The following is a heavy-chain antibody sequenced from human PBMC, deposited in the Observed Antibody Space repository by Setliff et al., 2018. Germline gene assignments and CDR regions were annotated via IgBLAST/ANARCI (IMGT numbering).Heavy chain of an antibody. J-gene: IGHJ4*02. CDR3: ARRGMSSSWFQGYFDY. D-gene: IGHD6-13*01. V-gene: IGHV5-51*01. Sequence: GESLRISCKGSGYSFTRYWIAWVRQMPGKGLEWMGIIYPGDSDTRYSPSFQGQVTISADKPISTVYLQWSSLKASDTAMYYCARRGMSSSWFQGYFDYWGQGTLVTVSS. CDR1: GYSFTRYW. CDR2: IYPGDSDT.